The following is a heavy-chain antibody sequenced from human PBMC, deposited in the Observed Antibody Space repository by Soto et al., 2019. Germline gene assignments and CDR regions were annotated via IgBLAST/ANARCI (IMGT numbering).Heavy chain of an antibody. CDR2: LSGSGTST. CDR3: ARRQQLFGEGRWFDP. D-gene: IGHD6-13*01. Sequence: GGSLRLSCAASGFSFVNYAMNWVRQAPGKGLEWVSGLSGSGTSTYYADSVKGRFTISRDNSRDTLFLQMNSLTADDTAVYYCARRQQLFGEGRWFDPWGQGTLVTVSS. J-gene: IGHJ5*02. CDR1: GFSFVNYA. V-gene: IGHV3-23*01.